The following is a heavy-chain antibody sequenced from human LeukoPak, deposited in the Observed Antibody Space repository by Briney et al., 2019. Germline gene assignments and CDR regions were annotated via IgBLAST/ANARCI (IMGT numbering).Heavy chain of an antibody. J-gene: IGHJ4*02. Sequence: GRSLRLSCAASGFTFSSYGMHWVRQAPGKGLEWVAVISYDGSNKYYADSVKGRFTISRDNSKNTLYLQMNSLRAEDTAVYYCAKDEYYYDSSGYLFPPDYWGQGTLVTVSS. CDR3: AKDEYYYDSSGYLFPPDY. CDR2: ISYDGSNK. V-gene: IGHV3-30*18. D-gene: IGHD3-22*01. CDR1: GFTFSSYG.